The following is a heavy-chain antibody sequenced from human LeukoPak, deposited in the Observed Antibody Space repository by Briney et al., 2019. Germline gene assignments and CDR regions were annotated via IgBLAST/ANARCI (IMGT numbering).Heavy chain of an antibody. Sequence: GSLRLSCAASGFTFSSYSMNWVRQAPGKGLEWVSSISSSSSYIYYADSVKGRFTISRDNAKNSLYLQMNSLRAEDTAVYYCARDVHSSGRALRFDPWGQGTLVTVSS. D-gene: IGHD6-19*01. CDR2: ISSSSSYI. CDR1: GFTFSSYS. J-gene: IGHJ5*02. CDR3: ARDVHSSGRALRFDP. V-gene: IGHV3-21*01.